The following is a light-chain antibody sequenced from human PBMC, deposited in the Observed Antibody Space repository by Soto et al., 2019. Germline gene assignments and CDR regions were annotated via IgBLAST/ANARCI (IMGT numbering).Light chain of an antibody. CDR2: GAS. V-gene: IGKV3-20*01. CDR3: QQYGRSPPFT. J-gene: IGKJ2*01. Sequence: EIVLTQSPGTLSSSPGERATLSCRASQTVSSRYLAWYQQKPGQAPRLLMYGASNRATGIPDRFSGSGSGTDFTLTISRLEPEDFAVYFCQQYGRSPPFTFGQGTKVDIK. CDR1: QTVSSRY.